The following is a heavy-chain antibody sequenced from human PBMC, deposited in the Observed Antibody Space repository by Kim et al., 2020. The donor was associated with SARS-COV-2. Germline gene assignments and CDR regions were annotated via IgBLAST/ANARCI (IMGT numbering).Heavy chain of an antibody. CDR2: IIPIFGTA. CDR1: GGTFSSYA. D-gene: IGHD4-17*01. CDR3: ARPGDGDHAGYFDY. V-gene: IGHV1-69*13. Sequence: SVKVSCKASGGTFSSYAISWVRQAPGQGLEWMGGIIPIFGTANYAQKFQGRVTITADESTSTAYMELSSLRSEDTAVYYCARPGDGDHAGYFDYWGQGTLVTVSS. J-gene: IGHJ4*02.